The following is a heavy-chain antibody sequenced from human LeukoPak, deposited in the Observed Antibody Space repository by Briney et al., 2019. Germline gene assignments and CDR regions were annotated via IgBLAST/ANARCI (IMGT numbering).Heavy chain of an antibody. J-gene: IGHJ4*02. CDR3: ARAGGSTVSHSDY. CDR2: ISSSTSYI. CDR1: GFTFSSYS. V-gene: IGHV3-21*01. D-gene: IGHD4-17*01. Sequence: GGSLRLSCAASGFTFSSYSMNWIRQAPGKGLEWVSSISSSTSYIYYADSVKGRFTISKDNAKNSLYLQVNSLRAEDTAVYYCARAGGSTVSHSDYWGQGTLVTVSS.